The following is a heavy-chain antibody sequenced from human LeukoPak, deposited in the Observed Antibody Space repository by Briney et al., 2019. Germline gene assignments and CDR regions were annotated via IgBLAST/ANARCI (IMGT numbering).Heavy chain of an antibody. CDR1: GFTFSTYA. CDR3: AKDTSGCSRLYIDV. J-gene: IGHJ6*03. D-gene: IGHD6-19*01. Sequence: GGSLRLSCAASGFTFSTYAMTWVRQAPGKGLEWVSAISGGGGTTNYADSVKGRFTISRDNSKNTLYLQMNTLRAEDTAVYYCAKDTSGCSRLYIDVWGKGTTVTVSS. CDR2: ISGGGGTT. V-gene: IGHV3-23*01.